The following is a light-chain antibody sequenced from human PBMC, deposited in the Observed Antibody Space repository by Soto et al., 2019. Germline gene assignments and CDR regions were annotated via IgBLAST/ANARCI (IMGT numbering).Light chain of an antibody. CDR1: QDISNY. Sequence: DIQMTQSPSSLSASVGDRVTITCQASQDISNYLNWYQQKPGKAPKLLIYDASNLETGVPSRSSGSGSGTDFTLTIKSLQLEDFAIYYCQQSYSSPFTFGPGTKVDIK. CDR2: DAS. V-gene: IGKV1-33*01. J-gene: IGKJ3*01. CDR3: QQSYSSPFT.